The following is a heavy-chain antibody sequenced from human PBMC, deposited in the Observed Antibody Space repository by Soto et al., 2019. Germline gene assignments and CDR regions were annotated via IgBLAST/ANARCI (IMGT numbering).Heavy chain of an antibody. CDR2: INPSGGST. CDR3: ARVNRLWFGELLRGNYYFDY. J-gene: IGHJ4*02. Sequence: WASVKVSCKASGYTFTSYYMHWVRQAPGQGLEWMGIINPSGGSTSYAQKFQGRVTMTRDTSTSTVYMELSSLRSEDTAVYYCARVNRLWFGELLRGNYYFDYWGQGTLVTVSS. D-gene: IGHD3-10*01. CDR1: GYTFTSYY. V-gene: IGHV1-46*01.